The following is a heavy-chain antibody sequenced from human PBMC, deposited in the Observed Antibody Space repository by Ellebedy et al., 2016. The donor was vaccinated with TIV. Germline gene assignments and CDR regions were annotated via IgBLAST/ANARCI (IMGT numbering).Heavy chain of an antibody. J-gene: IGHJ4*02. CDR2: IYYIGTT. D-gene: IGHD3-3*01. CDR3: ARQGPYDFDLDY. CDR1: GDSINGYY. Sequence: MPSETLSLTCTVSGDSINGYYWSWIRQPPGKGLEYIGHIYYIGTTTYTPSLKRRVTISVDTSKNQVSLKLRSLTAADTAVYFCARQGPYDFDLDYWGQGILVTVSS. V-gene: IGHV4-59*08.